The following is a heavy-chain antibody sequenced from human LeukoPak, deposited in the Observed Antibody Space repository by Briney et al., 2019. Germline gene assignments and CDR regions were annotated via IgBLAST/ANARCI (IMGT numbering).Heavy chain of an antibody. V-gene: IGHV4-39*07. D-gene: IGHD3-10*01. J-gene: IGHJ4*02. CDR2: INHSGST. CDR3: ARGSRVLWFGRPFDY. Sequence: SETLSLTCTVSGGSISSSSYYWSWIRQPPGKGLEWIGEINHSGSTNYNPSLKSRVTISVDTSKNQFSLKLSSVTAADTAVYYCARGSRVLWFGRPFDYWGQGTLVTVSS. CDR1: GGSISSSSYY.